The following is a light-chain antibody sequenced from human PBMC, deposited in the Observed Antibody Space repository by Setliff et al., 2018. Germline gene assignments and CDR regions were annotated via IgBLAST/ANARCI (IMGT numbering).Light chain of an antibody. CDR3: SSYAGSRNFYV. V-gene: IGLV2-8*02. J-gene: IGLJ1*01. CDR1: SSDIGGYNY. Sequence: QSVLTQPPSASRSPGQSVTISCTGTSSDIGGYNYVSWYQQHPGKAPKLMIYEVNKRPSGVPDRFSGSKSGNTASLTVSGLQAEDEADYYCSSYAGSRNFYVFGTGTKVTVL. CDR2: EVN.